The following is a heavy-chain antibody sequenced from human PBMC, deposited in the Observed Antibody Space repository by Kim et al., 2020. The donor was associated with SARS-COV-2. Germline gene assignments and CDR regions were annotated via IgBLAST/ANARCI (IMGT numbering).Heavy chain of an antibody. CDR3: SMGYSSTCGDH. CDR1: GGSVSTHY. J-gene: IGHJ4*02. CDR2: IYNSETS. V-gene: IGHV4-59*02. D-gene: IGHD6-13*01. Sequence: SETLSLTCTFSGGSVSTHYCCWIRQTPGKGLEWIGYIYNSETSYYNPSLKSRVTISADTAKNQLSLRLTSVTAADTAAYFCSMGYSSTCGDHWGQGTLVT.